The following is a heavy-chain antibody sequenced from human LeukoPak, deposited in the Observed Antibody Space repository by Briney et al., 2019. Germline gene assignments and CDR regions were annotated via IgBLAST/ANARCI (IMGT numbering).Heavy chain of an antibody. CDR2: ISSDGSNK. J-gene: IGHJ4*02. CDR1: GFTFSSYA. D-gene: IGHD3-9*01. V-gene: IGHV3-30*04. CDR3: AKHPRYFDWFPL. Sequence: GGSLRLSCAASGFTFSSYAMHWVRQAPGKGLEWVAVISSDGSNKYYADSMKGRFTISRDNSKNTVYLQVSSLRAEDTAVYYCAKHPRYFDWFPLWGQGTLVTVSS.